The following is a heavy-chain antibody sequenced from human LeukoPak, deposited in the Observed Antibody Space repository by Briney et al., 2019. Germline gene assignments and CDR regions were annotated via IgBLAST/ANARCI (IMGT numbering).Heavy chain of an antibody. J-gene: IGHJ3*02. V-gene: IGHV3-74*01. Sequence: GGSLRLSCAASGFTFNSYWMLWVRQAPGKGLVWVSRINSDGSSTSYADSVKGRFTISRGNTKNTLYLQMNSLSAEDAAVYYCARDGAGGYFPLLAFDIWGQGTMVTVSS. CDR2: INSDGSST. CDR1: GFTFNSYW. CDR3: ARDGAGGYFPLLAFDI. D-gene: IGHD2-21*01.